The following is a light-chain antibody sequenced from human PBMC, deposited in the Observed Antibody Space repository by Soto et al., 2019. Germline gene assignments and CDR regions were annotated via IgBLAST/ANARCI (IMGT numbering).Light chain of an antibody. CDR2: STH. J-gene: IGLJ1*01. CDR1: SSNIGSYT. CDR3: AAWEDRLNGSV. Sequence: QSVLTQPPSASGTPGQTVTVSCSGSSSNIGSYTVKWYQQLPGTAPKLVIYSTHQRPSVVPDRFSGSKSGTSASRAISGLQSEDEADDYCAAWEDRLNGSVCGSGTKLPVL. V-gene: IGLV1-44*01.